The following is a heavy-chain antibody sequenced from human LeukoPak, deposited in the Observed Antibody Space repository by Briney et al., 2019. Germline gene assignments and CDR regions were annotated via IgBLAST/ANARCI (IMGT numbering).Heavy chain of an antibody. J-gene: IGHJ5*02. CDR1: GYTSTDYY. D-gene: IGHD6-13*01. Sequence: GASVKVSCKASGYTSTDYYMHWVRQAPGQGLEWMGWINPNSGATDYAPNFQGRVTMTRDTSISTAYMELSRLRSDDAAVYYCAKYSQDLAAAGTWWFDPWGQGTLVTVSS. CDR3: AKYSQDLAAAGTWWFDP. V-gene: IGHV1-2*02. CDR2: INPNSGAT.